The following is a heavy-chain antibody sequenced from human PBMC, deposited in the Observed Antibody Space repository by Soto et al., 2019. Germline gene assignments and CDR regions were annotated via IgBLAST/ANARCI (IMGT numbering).Heavy chain of an antibody. D-gene: IGHD1-1*01. V-gene: IGHV4-59*08. J-gene: IGHJ6*03. CDR3: ARTIGNSYYYYMDV. CDR2: IYYSGST. Sequence: SETLSLTCTVSGGSISSYYWSWIRQPPGKGLEWIGYIYYSGSTNYNPSLKSRVTISVDTSKNQFSLKLSSVTAADTAVYYCARTIGNSYYYYMDVWGKGTTVTVAS. CDR1: GGSISSYY.